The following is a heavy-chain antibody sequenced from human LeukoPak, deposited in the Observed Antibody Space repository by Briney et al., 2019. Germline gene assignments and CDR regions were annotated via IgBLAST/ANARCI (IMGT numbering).Heavy chain of an antibody. CDR3: ARDSVPMVPFDY. CDR1: GFTVSSNY. CDR2: IYSGGST. V-gene: IGHV3-66*01. J-gene: IGHJ4*02. D-gene: IGHD4/OR15-4a*01. Sequence: PAGSLRLSCAASGFTVSSNYMSWVRQAPGKGLEWVSVIYSGGSTYYADSVKGRFTISRDNAKNSLYLQMNSLRAEDTAVYYCARDSVPMVPFDYWGQGTLVTVSS.